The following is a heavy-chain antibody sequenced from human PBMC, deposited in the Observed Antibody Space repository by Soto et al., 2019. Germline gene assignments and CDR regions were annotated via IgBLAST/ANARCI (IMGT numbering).Heavy chain of an antibody. CDR2: IYYSGTT. D-gene: IGHD1-1*01. V-gene: IGHV4-31*03. CDR3: GRVPGGGRQGSIIPCYNFGMDG. CDR1: GGSITSGGYY. J-gene: IGHJ6*02. Sequence: SETLSLTCTVSGGSITSGGYYWSWTRQHPGKGLEWIGYIYYSGTTYYNPSLKSRVSISEDTSKNQFFLKLSSVTAADTAVYYCGRVPGGGRQGSIIPCYNFGMDGWGQGTTVTVSS.